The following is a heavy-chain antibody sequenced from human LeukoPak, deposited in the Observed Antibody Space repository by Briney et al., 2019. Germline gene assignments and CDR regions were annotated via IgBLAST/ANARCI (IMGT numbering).Heavy chain of an antibody. D-gene: IGHD5-18*01. CDR3: ARLGYPVNWFDP. J-gene: IGHJ5*02. V-gene: IGHV4-39*01. CDR1: GGSISSISYY. Sequence: SETLSLTCTVSGGSISSISYYWGWIRQPPGKGLEWIGSIYYSGSTYYNPSLKSRVTISVDTSKNQFSLKLSSVTAADTAVYYCARLGYPVNWFDPWGQGTLVTVSS. CDR2: IYYSGST.